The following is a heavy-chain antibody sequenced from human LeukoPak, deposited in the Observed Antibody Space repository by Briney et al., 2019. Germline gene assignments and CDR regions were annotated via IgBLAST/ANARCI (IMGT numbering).Heavy chain of an antibody. CDR1: GFTLSAYT. J-gene: IGHJ4*02. Sequence: GGSLRLSCIASGFTLSAYTMNWVRQAPGKGLEWVSTLTRGGDNDIHYADSVKGRFTISRDNSKNSLYLQMNSLRAEDTAVYYCARDIVVVPAAISPSWDYWGQGTLVTVSS. CDR3: ARDIVVVPAAISPSWDY. D-gene: IGHD2-2*02. CDR2: LTRGGDNDI. V-gene: IGHV3-21*06.